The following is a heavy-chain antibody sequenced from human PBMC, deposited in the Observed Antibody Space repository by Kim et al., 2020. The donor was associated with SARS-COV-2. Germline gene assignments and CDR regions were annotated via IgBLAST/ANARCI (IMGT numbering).Heavy chain of an antibody. CDR3: ARDPKSQEYYDFWSGPLGGDYYYYMDV. CDR1: GYTFTSYY. CDR2: INPSGGST. D-gene: IGHD3-3*01. V-gene: IGHV1-46*01. Sequence: ASVKVSCKASGYTFTSYYMHWVRQAPGQGLEWMGIINPSGGSTSYAQKFQGRVTMTRDTSTSTVYMELSSLRSEDTAVYYCARDPKSQEYYDFWSGPLGGDYYYYMDVWGKGTTVTVSS. J-gene: IGHJ6*03.